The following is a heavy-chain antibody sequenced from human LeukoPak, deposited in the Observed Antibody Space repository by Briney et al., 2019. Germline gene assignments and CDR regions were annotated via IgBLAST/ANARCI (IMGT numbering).Heavy chain of an antibody. CDR1: GFTLSNSA. CDR2: FSGPGKT. V-gene: IGHV3-23*01. D-gene: IGHD6-19*01. Sequence: GGSLRLSCAASGFTLSNSAMSWVRQAPGKGLEWVSGFSGPGKTYYADSVKGRFTISRDTSKSTLYLQINSLRAEDTAVYYCAKGRIAVAGTGGFDYWGQGTLVTVSS. CDR3: AKGRIAVAGTGGFDY. J-gene: IGHJ4*02.